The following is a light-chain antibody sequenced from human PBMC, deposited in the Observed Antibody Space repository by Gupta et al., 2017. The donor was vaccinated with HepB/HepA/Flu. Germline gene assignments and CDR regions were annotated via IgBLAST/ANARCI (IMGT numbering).Light chain of an antibody. V-gene: IGKV1-5*03. CDR3: QQYERFPLT. Sequence: DIQLSQSPSTLSASVGDRVTITCRASQAIGDWLAWYQQKPGKDPKLLIYKASTLQGGVPWRFSGSGSGTEFTLTISILQPDDFATYYCQQYERFPLTFGGGTKVELK. J-gene: IGKJ4*01. CDR2: KAS. CDR1: QAIGDW.